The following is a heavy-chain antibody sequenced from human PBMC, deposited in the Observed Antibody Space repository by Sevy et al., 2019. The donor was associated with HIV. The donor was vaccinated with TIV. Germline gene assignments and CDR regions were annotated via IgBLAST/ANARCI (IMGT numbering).Heavy chain of an antibody. CDR3: ASPTRGGWYTDALDL. CDR1: GFTFSSFA. D-gene: IGHD6-19*01. Sequence: GGSLRLSCVASGFTFSSFAMTWVRQVPGKGLEWLSYINGRSTTVYYSDSVKGRFTVSRDNAKNLLFFQMNNLRAEDTALYYCASPTRGGWYTDALDLWGQGTMVTVSS. V-gene: IGHV3-48*01. CDR2: INGRSTTV. J-gene: IGHJ3*01.